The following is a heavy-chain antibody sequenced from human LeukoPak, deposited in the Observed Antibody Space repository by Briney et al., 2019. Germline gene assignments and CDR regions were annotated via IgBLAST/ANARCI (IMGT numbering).Heavy chain of an antibody. Sequence: SETLSLTCTVSGGSISSSSYYWGWIRQPPGKGLEWIGSIYYSGSTNYNPSLKSRVTISVDTSKNQFSLKLSSVTAADTAVYYCAGGSSWKGYYYYYYMDVWGKGTTVTISS. CDR3: AGGSSWKGYYYYYYMDV. D-gene: IGHD6-13*01. J-gene: IGHJ6*03. V-gene: IGHV4-39*07. CDR2: IYYSGST. CDR1: GGSISSSSYY.